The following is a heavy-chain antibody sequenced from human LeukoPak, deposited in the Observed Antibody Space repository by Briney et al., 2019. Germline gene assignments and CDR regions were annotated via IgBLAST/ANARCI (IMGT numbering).Heavy chain of an antibody. CDR3: ARVFTLELRSFDY. CDR2: IYYSGDT. V-gene: IGHV4-39*07. CDR1: GGSVTSDSHY. J-gene: IGHJ4*02. D-gene: IGHD1-7*01. Sequence: SETLSLTCNVSGGSVTSDSHYWGWIRQPPGKGLQWIGTIYYSGDTYYNPSIQSRLSISVDTSKNQFSLKLSSVTAADTAVYYCARVFTLELRSFDYWGQGILVTVSS.